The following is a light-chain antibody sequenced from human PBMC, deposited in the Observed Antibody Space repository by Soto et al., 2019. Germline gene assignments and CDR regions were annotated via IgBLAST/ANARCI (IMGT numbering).Light chain of an antibody. J-gene: IGKJ4*01. Sequence: DIKMTQSPSSLSASVGDRVTLTCQASEDVSDYVNWYQQKVGRAPKLLIYDASKLETGVPLRFSGSGSGTEFTFTITDLQPEDFATYYCQLYKNVILTFGGGTRVDI. CDR2: DAS. CDR3: QLYKNVILT. CDR1: EDVSDY. V-gene: IGKV1-33*01.